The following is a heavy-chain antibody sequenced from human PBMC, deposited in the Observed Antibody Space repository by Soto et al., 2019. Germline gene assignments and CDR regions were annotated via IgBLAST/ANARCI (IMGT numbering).Heavy chain of an antibody. CDR2: MSYDGINK. J-gene: IGHJ4*02. CDR3: AKDVYCRTTGCLRNIVHC. D-gene: IGHD2-2*01. CDR1: GFTFSNYG. V-gene: IGHV3-30*18. Sequence: QVQLVESGGGVVQPGRSLRLSCAASGFTFSNYGMHWVRQAPGKGLEWVSIMSYDGINKLYADSVKGRFTISRDNSKNTLYLQMDSLRAEDTAVYYYAKDVYCRTTGCLRNIVHCWGQGTLVTVSS.